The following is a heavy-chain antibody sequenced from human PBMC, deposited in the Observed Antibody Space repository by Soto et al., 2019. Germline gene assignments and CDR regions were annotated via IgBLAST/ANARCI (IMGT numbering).Heavy chain of an antibody. V-gene: IGHV3-30*18. D-gene: IGHD2-8*01. CDR3: AKDYCTNGVCYTISY. CDR1: GFTFSSYG. J-gene: IGHJ4*02. Sequence: QVQLVESGVFVVQPGRSLRLSCAASGFTFSSYGMHWVRPAPGKGLVWVAVISLDGSNKYYADSVKGRFTISRDNSKNTLYLQMNSLRAEDTAVYYCAKDYCTNGVCYTISYWGQGTLVTVSS. CDR2: ISLDGSNK.